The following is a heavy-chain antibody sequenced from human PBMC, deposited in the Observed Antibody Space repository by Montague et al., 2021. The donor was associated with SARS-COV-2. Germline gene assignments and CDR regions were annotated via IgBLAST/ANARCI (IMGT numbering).Heavy chain of an antibody. CDR2: ISPASVTI. V-gene: IGHV3-11*01. CDR1: GFSFSDYQ. J-gene: IGHJ4*02. D-gene: IGHD4-23*01. Sequence: SLRLSCAASGFSFSDYQMSWVRQTPGKGLEWVSSISPASVTIDYADSVKGRFTVSRDDAKNLLYLVINSLRAEDTAVYFCAREDSEGAIGGYFDYWGQGTLVSVSS. CDR3: AREDSEGAIGGYFDY.